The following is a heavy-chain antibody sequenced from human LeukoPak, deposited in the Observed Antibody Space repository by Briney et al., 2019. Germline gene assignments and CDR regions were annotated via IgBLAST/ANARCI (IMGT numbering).Heavy chain of an antibody. Sequence: SETLSLTCTVSGYSISSGYYWGWIRQPPGKGLEWIGSIYHSGSTYYNPSLKSRVTISVDTSKNQFSLKLSSVTAADTAVYYCASGYQLDWFDPWGQGTLVTVSS. J-gene: IGHJ5*02. V-gene: IGHV4-38-2*02. CDR1: GYSISSGYY. D-gene: IGHD2-2*01. CDR3: ASGYQLDWFDP. CDR2: IYHSGST.